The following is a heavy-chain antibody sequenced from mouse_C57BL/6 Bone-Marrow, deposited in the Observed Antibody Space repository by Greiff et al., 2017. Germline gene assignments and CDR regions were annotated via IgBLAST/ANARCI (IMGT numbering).Heavy chain of an antibody. CDR3: ARVPDSNYDAMDY. J-gene: IGHJ4*01. D-gene: IGHD2-5*01. CDR1: GFTFSDFY. V-gene: IGHV7-1*01. CDR2: SRNKANDYTT. Sequence: EVKLMESGGGLVQSGRSLRLSCATSGFTFSDFYMEWVRQAPGKGLEWIAASRNKANDYTTEYSASVKGRFIVSRDTSQSILYLQMNALRAEDTAIYYCARVPDSNYDAMDYWGQGTSVTVSS.